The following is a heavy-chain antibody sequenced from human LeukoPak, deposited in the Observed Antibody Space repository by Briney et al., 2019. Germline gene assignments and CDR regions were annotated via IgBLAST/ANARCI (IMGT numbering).Heavy chain of an antibody. Sequence: GGSLRLSCAATGFTFSNYWMHWVRQVGKGLVWVSRINSDGSRANYADSVEGRFTISRDNAKNTVYLQMNSLRVEDTAVYYCARSKTAAAGTGAFDIWGQGTMVTVSS. CDR1: GFTFSNYW. CDR3: ARSKTAAAGTGAFDI. V-gene: IGHV3-74*01. D-gene: IGHD6-13*01. CDR2: INSDGSRA. J-gene: IGHJ3*02.